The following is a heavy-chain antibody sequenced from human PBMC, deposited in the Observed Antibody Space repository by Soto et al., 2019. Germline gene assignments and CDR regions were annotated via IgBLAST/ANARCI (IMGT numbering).Heavy chain of an antibody. CDR3: AREVRAARPPNAHYYMDV. D-gene: IGHD6-6*01. CDR2: IYYSGST. V-gene: IGHV4-31*03. CDR1: GGSISSGGYY. Sequence: SETLSLTCTVSGGSISSGGYYWSWIRQHPGKGLEWIGYIYYSGSTYYNPSLKSRVTISVDTSKNQFSLKLSSVTAADTAVYYCAREVRAARPPNAHYYMDVWGKGTTVTVSS. J-gene: IGHJ6*03.